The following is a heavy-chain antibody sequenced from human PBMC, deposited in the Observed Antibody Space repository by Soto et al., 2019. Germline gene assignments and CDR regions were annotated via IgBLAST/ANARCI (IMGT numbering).Heavy chain of an antibody. CDR3: ARWPQLEPRFDY. CDR2: IYHSGST. D-gene: IGHD1-1*01. Sequence: SETLSLTCAVSGGSISSGGYSWNWIRQPPGKGLEWIGYIYHSGSTLYNPSLKSRVTISVDKSKNQFSLKLTSVTAADTAVYYCARWPQLEPRFDYWGQGTLVTVSS. V-gene: IGHV4-30-2*01. J-gene: IGHJ4*02. CDR1: GGSISSGGYS.